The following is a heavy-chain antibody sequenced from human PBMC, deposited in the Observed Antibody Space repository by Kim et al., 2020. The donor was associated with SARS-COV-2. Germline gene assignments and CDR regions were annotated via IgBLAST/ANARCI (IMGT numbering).Heavy chain of an antibody. J-gene: IGHJ3*02. CDR3: AREGGSGWFEAAARDAFDI. D-gene: IGHD6-19*01. Sequence: SETLSLTCTVSGGSISSYYWSWIRQPPGKGLEWIGYICYSGSTNYNPSLKSRVTISVDTSKNQFSLKLSSVTAADTAVYYCAREGGSGWFEAAARDAFDIWGQGTMV. CDR1: GGSISSYY. V-gene: IGHV4-59*13. CDR2: ICYSGST.